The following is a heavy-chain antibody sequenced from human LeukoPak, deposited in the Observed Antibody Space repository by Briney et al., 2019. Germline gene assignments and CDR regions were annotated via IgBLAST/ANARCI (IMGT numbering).Heavy chain of an antibody. J-gene: IGHJ4*02. V-gene: IGHV1-46*01. D-gene: IGHD3-22*01. Sequence: GASVKVSCKASGHTFTNYYMHWVRQAPGQGLEWMSIINPTGGGPRYAQKFQGRVSMTRDKSTSTVYMELSSLRSEDTAIYYCARVNYDDGSAYSSSPYFDNWGQGTLVTVSS. CDR1: GHTFTNYY. CDR3: ARVNYDDGSAYSSSPYFDN. CDR2: INPTGGGP.